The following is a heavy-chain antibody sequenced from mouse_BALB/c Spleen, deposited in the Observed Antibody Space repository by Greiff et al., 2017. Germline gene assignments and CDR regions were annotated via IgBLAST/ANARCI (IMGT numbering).Heavy chain of an antibody. CDR2: ISPSSGNT. D-gene: IGHD1-1*01. Sequence: QVQLQQSAAELARPGDSVSMSCKASGYTFTSYTMHWVKQRPGKGLEWIGYISPSSGNTEYNQKIKDKTTLTADKSSSIAYIQLSSLTSEDSAVYYCARDSHYGSSYDYWGQGTTLTVSS. V-gene: IGHV1-4*02. J-gene: IGHJ2*01. CDR1: GYTFTSYT. CDR3: ARDSHYGSSYDY.